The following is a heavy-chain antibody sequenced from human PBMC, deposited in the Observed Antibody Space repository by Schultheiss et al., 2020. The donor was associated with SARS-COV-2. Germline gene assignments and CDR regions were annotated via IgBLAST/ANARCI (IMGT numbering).Heavy chain of an antibody. Sequence: GGSLRLSCAASGFTFSSYAMSWVRQAPGKGLEWVSRFSCDGATTSHGDSVKGRFTISRDNPKNTLYLQMNSLRVEDTAVYYCARGGPRAVAPMDVWGQGTTVTVSS. V-gene: IGHV3-23*01. D-gene: IGHD6-19*01. J-gene: IGHJ6*02. CDR3: ARGGPRAVAPMDV. CDR1: GFTFSSYA. CDR2: FSCDGATT.